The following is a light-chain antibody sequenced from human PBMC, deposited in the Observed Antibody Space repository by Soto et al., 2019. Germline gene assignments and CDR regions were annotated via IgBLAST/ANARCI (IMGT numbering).Light chain of an antibody. CDR3: QQYGNSPLYT. V-gene: IGKV3-20*01. CDR2: GAS. J-gene: IGKJ2*01. CDR1: QSVSSSY. Sequence: EIVLTQSPGTLSLSPGERATRSCRASQSVSSSYLAWYQQKPGQAPRLLIYGASSRATGIPDRFSGSGSGTDFTLIISRLEPEDFAVYYCQQYGNSPLYTFGQGTKLEIQ.